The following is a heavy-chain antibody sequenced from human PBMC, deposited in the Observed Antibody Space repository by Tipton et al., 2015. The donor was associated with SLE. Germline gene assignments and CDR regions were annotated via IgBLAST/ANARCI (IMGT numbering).Heavy chain of an antibody. D-gene: IGHD2-15*01. CDR3: AGEKRYCSGGSCYPFAY. J-gene: IGHJ4*02. CDR1: GGSISSGSYY. V-gene: IGHV4-61*02. CDR2: IYTSGST. Sequence: TLSLTCTVSGGSISSGSYYWSWIRQPAGKGLEWIGRIYTSGSTNYNPSLKSRVTISVDTSKNQFSLKLSSVTAADTAVYYCAGEKRYCSGGSCYPFAYGGQGTLVTVSS.